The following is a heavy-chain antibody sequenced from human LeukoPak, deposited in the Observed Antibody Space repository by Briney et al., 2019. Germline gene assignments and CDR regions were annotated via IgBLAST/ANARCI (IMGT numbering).Heavy chain of an antibody. CDR2: IIPVFGTA. D-gene: IGHD4-17*01. CDR1: GGTFSSYA. Sequence: SVKVSCKASGGTFSSYAISWVRQAPGQGLEWMGGIIPVFGTANYAQKFQGRVTITADESTSTAYMELSSLRSEDTAVYYCASGRKYDYGDYGSFDYWGQGTLVTVSS. V-gene: IGHV1-69*13. J-gene: IGHJ4*02. CDR3: ASGRKYDYGDYGSFDY.